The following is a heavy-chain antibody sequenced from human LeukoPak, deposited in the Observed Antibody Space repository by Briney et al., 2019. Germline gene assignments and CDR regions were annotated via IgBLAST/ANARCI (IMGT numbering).Heavy chain of an antibody. CDR2: ISSSSSYI. D-gene: IGHD4-17*01. CDR3: ATGTTVTTAFDN. V-gene: IGHV3-21*01. J-gene: IGHJ4*02. Sequence: PGGSLRLSCAASGFTFSSYSMNWVRQAPGKGLEWFSSISSSSSYIYYADSVKGRFTISRDNAKNTVYLQMNSLRVDDTAIYYCATGTTVTTAFDNRGQGTLVTVSS. CDR1: GFTFSSYS.